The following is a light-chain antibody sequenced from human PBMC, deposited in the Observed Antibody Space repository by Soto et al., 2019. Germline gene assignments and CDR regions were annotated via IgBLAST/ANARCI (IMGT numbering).Light chain of an antibody. V-gene: IGLV1-40*01. CDR2: VNS. Sequence: QSVLPQPPSVSGAPGQRVTISCTGSSSNIGAGYDVHWYQQLPGTAPKLLIDVNSNRPSGVPDRFSGSKSGTSASLAITGLQAEDEADYYCQSYDSSLSGVVFGGGTKLTVL. CDR3: QSYDSSLSGVV. J-gene: IGLJ2*01. CDR1: SSNIGAGYD.